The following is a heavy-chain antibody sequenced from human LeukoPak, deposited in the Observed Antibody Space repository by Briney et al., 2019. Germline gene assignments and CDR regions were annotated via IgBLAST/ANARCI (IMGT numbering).Heavy chain of an antibody. D-gene: IGHD3-22*01. CDR1: GFTFSSYW. CDR2: LKQDGSEK. CDR3: ARVGPRITMIVVVIAQYYFDY. J-gene: IGHJ4*02. Sequence: GGSLRLSCAASGFTFSSYWMSWVRQAPGKGLEWVANLKQDGSEKYYVDSVKGRFTISRDNAKNSLYLQMNSLRAEDTAVYYCARVGPRITMIVVVIAQYYFDYWGQGTLVTVFS. V-gene: IGHV3-7*01.